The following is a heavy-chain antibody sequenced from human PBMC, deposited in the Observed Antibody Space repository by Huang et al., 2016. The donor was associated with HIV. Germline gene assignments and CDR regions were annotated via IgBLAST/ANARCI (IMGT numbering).Heavy chain of an antibody. CDR3: ARNFDGRGYYYDFAY. J-gene: IGHJ4*02. Sequence: QAQLVQSGAEVKKPGASVRVSCKASGYPFTGYYIHWVRQAPGTGLEWMGWINPNSGDTNYVQKFQGRVTMTTDRSITTSYMELSRLSSDDTAVYYCARNFDGRGYYYDFAYWGQGTLVTVSS. CDR2: INPNSGDT. V-gene: IGHV1-2*02. CDR1: GYPFTGYY. D-gene: IGHD3-22*01.